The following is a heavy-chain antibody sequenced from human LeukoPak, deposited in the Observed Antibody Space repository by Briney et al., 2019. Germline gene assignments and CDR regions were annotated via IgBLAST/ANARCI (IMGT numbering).Heavy chain of an antibody. J-gene: IGHJ3*02. Sequence: PGGSLRLSCAASGFTFDDYGMSWVRQARGKGLEWVSGTSWNGGSTGYADSVKGRFTISRDNAKTSLYLQMNSLRAEDTALYYCARGLQAFDIWGQGTMVTVSS. CDR3: ARGLQAFDI. CDR2: TSWNGGST. D-gene: IGHD2-15*01. CDR1: GFTFDDYG. V-gene: IGHV3-20*04.